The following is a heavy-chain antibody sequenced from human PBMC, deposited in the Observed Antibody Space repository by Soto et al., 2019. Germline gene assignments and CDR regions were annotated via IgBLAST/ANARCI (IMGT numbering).Heavy chain of an antibody. J-gene: IGHJ4*02. CDR1: GGSFSGYY. CDR3: ARGWRGYSYGYRGRFDY. D-gene: IGHD5-18*01. V-gene: IGHV4-34*01. Sequence: PSETLSLTCAVYGGSFSGYYWSWIRQPPGKGLEWIGEINHSGSTNYNPSLKSRVTISVDTSKNQFSLKLSSVTAADTAVYYCARGWRGYSYGYRGRFDYWGQGTLVTVSS. CDR2: INHSGST.